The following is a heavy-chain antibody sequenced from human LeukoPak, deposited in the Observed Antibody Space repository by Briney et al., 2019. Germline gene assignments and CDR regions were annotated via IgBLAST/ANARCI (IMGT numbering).Heavy chain of an antibody. CDR3: AKTYYYGSGSYYYYYYGMDV. CDR1: GFTFSSYG. J-gene: IGHJ6*02. V-gene: IGHV3-30*18. D-gene: IGHD3-10*01. CDR2: ISYDGSNK. Sequence: GGSLRLSCAASGFTFSSYGMHWVRQAPGKGLEWVAFISYDGSNKYYADSVKGRFTISRDNSKNPLFLQMNSLRAEDTAVYYCAKTYYYGSGSYYYYYYGMDVWGQGTTVTVSS.